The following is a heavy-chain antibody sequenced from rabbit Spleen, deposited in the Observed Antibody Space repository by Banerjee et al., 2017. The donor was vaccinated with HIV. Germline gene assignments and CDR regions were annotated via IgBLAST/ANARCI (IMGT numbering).Heavy chain of an antibody. V-gene: IGHV1S40*01. D-gene: IGHD3-3*01. CDR3: AKASSTLTFAMDL. Sequence: QSLEESGGDLVKPGASLTLTCTASGFSFSSSDYMCWVRQAPGKGLEWIACIYPNSGGTYYASWAKGQFTISKTSSTTGTLQMTSLTAADTATYFCAKASSTLTFAMDLWGQGTLVTVS. CDR1: GFSFSSSDY. CDR2: IYPNSGGT. J-gene: IGHJ6*01.